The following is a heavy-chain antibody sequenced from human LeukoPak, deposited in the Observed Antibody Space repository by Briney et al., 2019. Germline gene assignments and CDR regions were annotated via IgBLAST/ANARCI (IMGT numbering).Heavy chain of an antibody. J-gene: IGHJ4*02. CDR1: GGSFSGYY. CDR3: ARSPSSEWFQLYYFDY. V-gene: IGHV4-34*01. D-gene: IGHD3-3*01. CDR2: INHSGNT. Sequence: SETLSLTCAVYGGSFSGYYWSWIRQPPGKGLEWIGEINHSGNTNSNPSLKSRVTMSVDTSKNQFSLKLSSVTAADTAVYYCARSPSSEWFQLYYFDYWGQGTLVTVSS.